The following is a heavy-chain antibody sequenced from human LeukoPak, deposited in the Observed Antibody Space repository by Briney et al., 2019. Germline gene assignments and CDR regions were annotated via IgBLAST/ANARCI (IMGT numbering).Heavy chain of an antibody. Sequence: PGGSLRLSCAASGFTFSSYGMHWVRQAPGKGLEWVAVISYDGSNKYYADSVKGRFTISRDNSKNTLYLQMNSLRAEDTAVYYCAKSFGKYDSGGYSFDCWGQGTLVTVSS. D-gene: IGHD3-22*01. J-gene: IGHJ4*02. CDR2: ISYDGSNK. V-gene: IGHV3-30*18. CDR1: GFTFSSYG. CDR3: AKSFGKYDSGGYSFDC.